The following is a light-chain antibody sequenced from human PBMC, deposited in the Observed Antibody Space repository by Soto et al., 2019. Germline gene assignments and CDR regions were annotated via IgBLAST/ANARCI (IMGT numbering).Light chain of an antibody. CDR1: SSDVGGYNI. V-gene: IGLV2-8*02. CDR3: TSYAGSNIPVV. Sequence: QSALTQPPSASRSPGQSVTISCTGTSSDVGGYNIVSWYQQHPGKAPKLMIYEVSKRPSGVPDRFSGSKSGNTASLTVSGLQADDEADYYCTSYAGSNIPVVFGGGTKLTVL. J-gene: IGLJ2*01. CDR2: EVS.